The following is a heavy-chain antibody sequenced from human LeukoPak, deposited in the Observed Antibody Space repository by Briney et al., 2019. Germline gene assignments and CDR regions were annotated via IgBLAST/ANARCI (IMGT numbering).Heavy chain of an antibody. CDR3: ARQEVVGATGGDY. D-gene: IGHD1-26*01. Sequence: PSETLSLTCTVSGGSISSSSYYWGWIRQPPGKGLEWIGSIYYSGSTYYNPSLKSRVTISVDTSKNQLSLKLSSVTAADTAVYYCARQEVVGATGGDYWGQGTLVTVSS. CDR1: GGSISSSSYY. CDR2: IYYSGST. V-gene: IGHV4-39*01. J-gene: IGHJ4*02.